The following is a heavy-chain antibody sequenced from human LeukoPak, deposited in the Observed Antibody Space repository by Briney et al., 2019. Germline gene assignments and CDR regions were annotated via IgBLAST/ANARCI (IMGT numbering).Heavy chain of an antibody. CDR3: ASDSYSPEYFQH. D-gene: IGHD2-15*01. CDR2: ISSSSSTI. CDR1: GFTFSSYS. J-gene: IGHJ1*01. Sequence: PGGSLRLSCAASGFTFSSYSMNWVRQAPGKGLEWVSYISSSSSTIYYADSVKGRFTISRDNSKNTLYLQMNSLRAEDTAVYYCASDSYSPEYFQHWGQGTLVTVCS. V-gene: IGHV3-48*01.